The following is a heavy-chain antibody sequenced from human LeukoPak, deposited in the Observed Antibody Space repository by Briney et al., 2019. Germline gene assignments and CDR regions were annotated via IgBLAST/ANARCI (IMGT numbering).Heavy chain of an antibody. Sequence: GGSLRLSCAASGFTFSSYAMHWVRQAPGKGLEWVAVISYDGSNKYYADSVKGRFTISRDNSKNTLYLQMNSLRAEDTAVYYCAKDKYSSGWYFYWGQGTLVTVSS. J-gene: IGHJ4*02. CDR2: ISYDGSNK. CDR1: GFTFSSYA. V-gene: IGHV3-30*04. D-gene: IGHD6-19*01. CDR3: AKDKYSSGWYFY.